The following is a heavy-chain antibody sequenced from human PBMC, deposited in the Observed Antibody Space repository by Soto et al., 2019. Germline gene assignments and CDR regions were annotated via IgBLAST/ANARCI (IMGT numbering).Heavy chain of an antibody. CDR3: AKGEHYDFWSGLE. J-gene: IGHJ4*02. CDR2: ISGGGGST. V-gene: IGHV3-23*01. Sequence: PGGSLRLPCAASGFAFSVYGMHWVRQAPGKGLEWVAAISGGGGSTYYADSVKGRFTISRDNSKNTLYLQMNSLRAEDTAVYYCAKGEHYDFWSGLEWGQGTLVTVSS. D-gene: IGHD3-3*01. CDR1: GFAFSVYG.